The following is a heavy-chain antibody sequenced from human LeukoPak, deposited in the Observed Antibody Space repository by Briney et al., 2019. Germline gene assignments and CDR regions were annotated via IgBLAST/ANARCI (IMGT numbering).Heavy chain of an antibody. J-gene: IGHJ2*01. CDR1: GYTFSSYA. CDR2: ISGSGGST. Sequence: GGSLRLSCAASGYTFSSYAMSWVRQAPGKGLEWVSDISGSGGSTYYADSVKGRFTISRDNSKNTLYLQMSSLRAEDTAVYYCTRVTTGYSSSWDRPTYWYFDLWGRGTLVTVSS. V-gene: IGHV3-23*01. CDR3: TRVTTGYSSSWDRPTYWYFDL. D-gene: IGHD6-13*01.